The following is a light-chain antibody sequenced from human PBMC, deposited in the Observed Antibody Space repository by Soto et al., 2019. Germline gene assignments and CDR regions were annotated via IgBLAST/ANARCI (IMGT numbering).Light chain of an antibody. Sequence: TLSLSPGERATLSCRASQSVSSDLAWYQQKPGQAPRLLIYGASTRATDIPARFSGGGSGIEFTLTISNLQSEDFGIYYCQQYNDWPPITFGPGTKVDIK. CDR2: GAS. J-gene: IGKJ3*01. CDR3: QQYNDWPPIT. V-gene: IGKV3-15*01. CDR1: QSVSSD.